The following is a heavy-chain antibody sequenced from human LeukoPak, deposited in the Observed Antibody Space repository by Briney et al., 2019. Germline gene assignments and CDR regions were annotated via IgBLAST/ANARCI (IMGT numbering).Heavy chain of an antibody. CDR1: GYSFTSYW. V-gene: IGHV5-51*01. D-gene: IGHD2-15*01. CDR2: IYPGDSDT. Sequence: GESLKISCKGSGYSFTSYWIGWVRQMAGKGLEWMGTIYPGDSDTGYNPSFQGQVTISADKSISTAYLQWSNLKASDTAMYYCARLPLSGGSFAEYFQHWGQGTLVTVSS. J-gene: IGHJ1*01. CDR3: ARLPLSGGSFAEYFQH.